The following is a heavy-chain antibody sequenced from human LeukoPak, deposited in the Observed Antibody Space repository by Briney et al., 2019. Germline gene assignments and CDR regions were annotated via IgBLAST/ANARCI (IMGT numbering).Heavy chain of an antibody. V-gene: IGHV4-59*11. CDR1: GGSISSHY. CDR3: ARDLYMDV. Sequence: SETLSLTCTVSGGSISSHYWSWIRQPPGKGLEWIGYIYYSGSTNYNPSLKSRVTISVDTSKNRFSLKLSSVTAADTAVYYCARDLYMDVWGEGTTVTVSS. J-gene: IGHJ6*03. CDR2: IYYSGST.